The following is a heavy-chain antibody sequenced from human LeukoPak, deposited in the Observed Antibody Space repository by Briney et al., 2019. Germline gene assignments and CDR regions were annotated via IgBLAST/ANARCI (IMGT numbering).Heavy chain of an antibody. V-gene: IGHV3-30*18. CDR2: ISYDGSNK. Sequence: GGSLRLSCAASGFTFSSYGMHWVRQAPGKGLGWVAVISYDGSNKYYADSVKGRFTISRDNSKNTLYLQMNSLRAEDTAVYYCAKGPVLLWFGDPNGGAFDIWGQGTMVTVSS. CDR3: AKGPVLLWFGDPNGGAFDI. CDR1: GFTFSSYG. J-gene: IGHJ3*02. D-gene: IGHD3-10*01.